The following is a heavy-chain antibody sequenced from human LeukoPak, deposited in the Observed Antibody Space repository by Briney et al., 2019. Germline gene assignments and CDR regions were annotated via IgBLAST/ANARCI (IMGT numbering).Heavy chain of an antibody. J-gene: IGHJ4*02. CDR3: ALLGGYDFWSGYTPDY. CDR1: GGSISSSSYY. V-gene: IGHV4-39*01. D-gene: IGHD3-3*01. Sequence: SETLSLTCTVSGGSISSSSYYWGWIRQPPGKGLEWIGSIYYSGSTYYNPSLKSRVTISVDTSKNQFSLKLSSVTAADTAVYYCALLGGYDFWSGYTPDYWGQGTLVTVSS. CDR2: IYYSGST.